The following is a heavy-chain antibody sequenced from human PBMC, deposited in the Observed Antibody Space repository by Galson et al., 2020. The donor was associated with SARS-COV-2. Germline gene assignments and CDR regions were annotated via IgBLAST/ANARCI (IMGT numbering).Heavy chain of an antibody. J-gene: IGHJ5*02. Sequence: GESLKISCAASGFTFSSYSMNWVRQAPGKGLEWVSSISSSSSYIYYADSVKGRFTISRDNAKNSLYLQMNSLRAEDTAVYYCARGRLGEYWPWGQGTLVTVSS. D-gene: IGHD3-16*01. CDR2: ISSSSSYI. CDR1: GFTFSSYS. CDR3: ARGRLGEYWP. V-gene: IGHV3-21*01.